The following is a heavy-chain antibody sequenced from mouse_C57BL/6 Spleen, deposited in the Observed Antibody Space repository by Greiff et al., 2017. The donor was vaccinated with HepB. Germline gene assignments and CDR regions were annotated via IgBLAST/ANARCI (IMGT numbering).Heavy chain of an antibody. V-gene: IGHV1-15*01. CDR1: GYTFTDYE. CDR2: IDPETGGT. Sequence: QVQLQQSGAELVRPGASVTLSCKASGYTFTDYEMHWVKQTPVHGLEWIGAIDPETGGTAYNQKFKGKAILTADKSSSTAYMELRSLTSEDSAVYYCTRARHYDYAFAYWGQGTLVTVSA. J-gene: IGHJ3*01. CDR3: TRARHYDYAFAY. D-gene: IGHD2-4*01.